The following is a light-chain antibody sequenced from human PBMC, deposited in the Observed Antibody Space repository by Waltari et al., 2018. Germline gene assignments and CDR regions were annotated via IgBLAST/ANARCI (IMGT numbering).Light chain of an antibody. CDR2: DAS. Sequence: EIVLTQSPATLSLSPGDRATLSCRASQSVSSYLAWYQQKPGQAPRLLIYDASNRATGIPARFSGSGSGTDFTLTISSLEPEDFAVYYCQQRSNWPPYITFGQGTRLEIK. J-gene: IGKJ5*01. V-gene: IGKV3-11*01. CDR3: QQRSNWPPYIT. CDR1: QSVSSY.